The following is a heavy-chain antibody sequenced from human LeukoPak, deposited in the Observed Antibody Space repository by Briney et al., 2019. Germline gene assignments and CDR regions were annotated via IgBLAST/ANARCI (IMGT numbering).Heavy chain of an antibody. V-gene: IGHV1-18*01. Sequence: GASVKVSCKASGYTFINYGINWVRQAPGQGLEWMGWISAYNGNTNYAQNLQGRVTMTTDTSTSTVYMEMRSPTSDDTAVYYCARDLDQYNGRFGGFGHDFWGQGTLVTVSS. D-gene: IGHD3-10*01. J-gene: IGHJ4*02. CDR1: GYTFINYG. CDR2: ISAYNGNT. CDR3: ARDLDQYNGRFGGFGHDF.